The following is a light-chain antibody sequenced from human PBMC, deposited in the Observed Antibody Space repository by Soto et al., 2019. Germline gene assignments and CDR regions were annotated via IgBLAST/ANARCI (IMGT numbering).Light chain of an antibody. J-gene: IGLJ1*01. Sequence: QSVLTQPPSVSAAPGQKVTISCSGSSSNIGNSYVSWYQQLPGTAPKLLIYDNNRRPSGIPDRFSGSKSGTSATLGITGLQTGDEADYYCGTWDSSLSAFVFGTGTKVTV. CDR3: GTWDSSLSAFV. CDR1: SSNIGNSY. CDR2: DNN. V-gene: IGLV1-51*01.